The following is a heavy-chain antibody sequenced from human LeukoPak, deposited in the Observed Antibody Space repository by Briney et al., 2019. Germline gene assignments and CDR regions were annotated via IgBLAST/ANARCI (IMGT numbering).Heavy chain of an antibody. CDR1: GFTFSSYW. V-gene: IGHV3-7*03. J-gene: IGHJ4*03. CDR2: IKQDGSEK. D-gene: IGHD3-3*01. CDR3: ARVGRREMYYDFWSGYYWDY. Sequence: PGGSLRLSCAASGFTFSSYWMSWVRQAPGNGLEWVANIKQDGSEKYYVDSVKGRFTISRDNAKNSLYLQMNSLRSDDTAVYYCARVGRREMYYDFWSGYYWDYWGQGTTVTVSS.